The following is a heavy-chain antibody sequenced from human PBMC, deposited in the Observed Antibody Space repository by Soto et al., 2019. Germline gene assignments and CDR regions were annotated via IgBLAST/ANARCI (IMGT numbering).Heavy chain of an antibody. Sequence: EVPLVESGGGLVKPGGSLRLSCAASGFTFSSYSMNWVRQAPGKGLEWVSSISSSSSYIYYADSVKGRFTISRDNAKNSLYLXXNXLXXEDTAVYYCARVRVVVPAASNRLHRQDYYYYGMDVWGQGTTVTVSS. CDR3: ARVRVVVPAASNRLHRQDYYYYGMDV. CDR2: ISSSSSYI. V-gene: IGHV3-21*01. CDR1: GFTFSSYS. D-gene: IGHD2-2*01. J-gene: IGHJ6*02.